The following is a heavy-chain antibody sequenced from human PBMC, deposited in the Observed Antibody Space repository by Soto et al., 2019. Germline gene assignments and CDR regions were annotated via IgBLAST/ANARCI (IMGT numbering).Heavy chain of an antibody. Sequence: QVQLLESGGGVVQSGTSLRLSCVASGFTLSSHGMYWVRQAPGKGLEWVSFIWDDGRDKYYADSVEGRFLISRDNSKNTMTLQVKTLRPEDTALYYCVRGATTTGWFDAFDLWGRGTMVTVSS. CDR1: GFTLSSHG. J-gene: IGHJ3*01. D-gene: IGHD6-19*01. CDR3: VRGATTTGWFDAFDL. V-gene: IGHV3-33*03. CDR2: IWDDGRDK.